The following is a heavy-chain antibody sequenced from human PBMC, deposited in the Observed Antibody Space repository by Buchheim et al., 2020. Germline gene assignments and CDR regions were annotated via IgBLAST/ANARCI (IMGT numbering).Heavy chain of an antibody. V-gene: IGHV3-23*01. Sequence: EVQLLESGGALVQPGGSLRLSCAGSGFAFSNYAMTWVRQAPGKGLQWVSTISGSGTTYYADSVGGRFTISRDNSRHTLFLQMTSLRADDTAVFFCARDIAEDSAAAGTTLQHWGQGTL. CDR3: ARDIAEDSAAAGTTLQH. D-gene: IGHD6-13*01. J-gene: IGHJ1*01. CDR1: GFAFSNYA. CDR2: ISGSGTT.